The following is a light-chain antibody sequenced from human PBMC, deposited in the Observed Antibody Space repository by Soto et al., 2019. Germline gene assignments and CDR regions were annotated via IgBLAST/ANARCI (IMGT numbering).Light chain of an antibody. CDR3: QEYYSAPET. CDR1: QGISSY. Sequence: DIQMTQSPSSLSASVGDRVTITCRASQGISSYLAWYQQKPGKVPKVLIYAASTLQSGVPSRFSGSGSGTEFTLTISSLQPEDVATYYCQEYYSAPETFGQGTKVEIK. CDR2: AAS. V-gene: IGKV1-27*01. J-gene: IGKJ1*01.